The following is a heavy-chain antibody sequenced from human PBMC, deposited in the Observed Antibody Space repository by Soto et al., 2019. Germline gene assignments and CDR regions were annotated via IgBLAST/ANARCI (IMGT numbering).Heavy chain of an antibody. D-gene: IGHD3-22*01. Sequence: ASVKVSCKASGGTFSSYAISWVRQAPGQGLEWMGGIIPIFGTANYAQKFQGRVTITADKSTSTAYMELSSLRSEDTVVYYCASRFYYDSSGYYFPWGQGTLVTVSS. V-gene: IGHV1-69*06. CDR1: GGTFSSYA. J-gene: IGHJ5*02. CDR2: IIPIFGTA. CDR3: ASRFYYDSSGYYFP.